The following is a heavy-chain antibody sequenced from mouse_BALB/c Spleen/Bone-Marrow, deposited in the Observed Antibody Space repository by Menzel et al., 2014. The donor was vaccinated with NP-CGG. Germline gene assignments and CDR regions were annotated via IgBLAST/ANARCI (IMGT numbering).Heavy chain of an antibody. Sequence: EVKLVESGGGLVQPGDSLRLSCATSGFTFSDFYMEWVRQPPGKRLEWIAASRNKAKHYTTEYSASVKSRFIVSRDTSQSILYLQMNALRAEDTAIYYCARDVGYGNYFVYWGQGTLVTVSA. CDR1: GFTFSDFY. CDR3: ARDVGYGNYFVY. J-gene: IGHJ3*01. CDR2: SRNKAKHYTT. V-gene: IGHV7-1*02. D-gene: IGHD2-10*02.